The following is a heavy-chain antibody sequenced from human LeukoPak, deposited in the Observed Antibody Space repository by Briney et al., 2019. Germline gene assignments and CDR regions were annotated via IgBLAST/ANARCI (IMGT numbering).Heavy chain of an antibody. CDR1: GDFSSNFY. CDR3: ARGSGWLPSN. CDR2: IYTSGST. V-gene: IGHV4-4*09. J-gene: IGHJ4*02. D-gene: IGHD5-12*01. Sequence: SETLSLKCSVSGDFSSNFYWSWFRQPPGKGREWVGIIYTSGSTNYNPSLKSRVTMSVDTSNSQFSLNLNSVTAADTAVYFCARGSGWLPSNWGQGTLVTVSS.